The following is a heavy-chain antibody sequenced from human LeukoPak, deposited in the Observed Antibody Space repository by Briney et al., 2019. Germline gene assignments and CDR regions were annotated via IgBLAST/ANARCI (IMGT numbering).Heavy chain of an antibody. V-gene: IGHV4-4*07. CDR1: GFTVSSNY. J-gene: IGHJ5*02. Sequence: GSLRLSCAASGFTVSSNYMSWIRQPAGKGLEWIGRIYTSGSTNYNPSLKSRVTMSVDTSKNQFSLKLSSVTAADTAVYYCARDLGTIYDSSGYYEPWGQGTLVTVSS. CDR2: IYTSGST. CDR3: ARDLGTIYDSSGYYEP. D-gene: IGHD3-22*01.